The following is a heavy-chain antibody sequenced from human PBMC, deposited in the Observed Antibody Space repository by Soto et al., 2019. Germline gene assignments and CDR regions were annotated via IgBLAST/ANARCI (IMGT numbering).Heavy chain of an antibody. Sequence: SETLSLTCTVSGGSISSYYWGWIRQPPGKGLEWIGSVYYSGSTYYNPSLKSRVTISVDTSKNQFSLKLNSVTAADTAVYYCARIVVVMGYYYYYMDVWGKGTTVTVSS. D-gene: IGHD2-21*01. V-gene: IGHV4-39*01. CDR2: VYYSGST. J-gene: IGHJ6*03. CDR3: ARIVVVMGYYYYYMDV. CDR1: GGSISSYY.